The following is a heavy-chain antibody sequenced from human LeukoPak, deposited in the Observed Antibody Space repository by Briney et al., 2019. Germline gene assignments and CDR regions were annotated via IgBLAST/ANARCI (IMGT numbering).Heavy chain of an antibody. D-gene: IGHD3-10*01. V-gene: IGHV3-30*02. J-gene: IGHJ5*02. CDR2: IRYDGSNK. CDR1: GFTFSSYE. Sequence: GGSLRLSCAASGFTFSSYEMNWVRQAPGKGLEWVAFIRYDGSNKYYADSVKGRFTISRDNSKNTLYLQMNSLRAEDTAVYYCAKDGYGSGGATTGPFDPWGQGTLVTVSS. CDR3: AKDGYGSGGATTGPFDP.